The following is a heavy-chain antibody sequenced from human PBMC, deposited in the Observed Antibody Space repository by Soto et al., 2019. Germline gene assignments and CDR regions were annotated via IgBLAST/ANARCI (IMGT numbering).Heavy chain of an antibody. CDR1: GYTFTTHT. CDR2: MNGGNGNT. Sequence: QVQLVQSGAEVKRXGASVKVFCKASGYTFTTHTMHWVRQAPGQGLEWMGWMNGGNGNTKYSQKFQGRVTFTRDTFASTAYMELSSLRSEDTAVYYCTRLETDYWGQGTLVTVSS. V-gene: IGHV1-3*01. J-gene: IGHJ4*02. CDR3: TRLETDY.